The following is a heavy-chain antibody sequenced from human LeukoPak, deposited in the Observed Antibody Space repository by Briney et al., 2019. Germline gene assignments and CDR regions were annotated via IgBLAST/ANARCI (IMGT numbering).Heavy chain of an antibody. Sequence: GASVKVSCKASGATFSSYAISWVRQAPGQGLEWMGWISAYNGNTNYAQKLQGRVTMTTDTSTSTAYMELRSLKSDDTAVYYCARRAYSTPTDYWGQGTLVTVSS. CDR2: ISAYNGNT. CDR3: ARRAYSTPTDY. J-gene: IGHJ4*02. CDR1: GATFSSYA. D-gene: IGHD2-21*01. V-gene: IGHV1-18*01.